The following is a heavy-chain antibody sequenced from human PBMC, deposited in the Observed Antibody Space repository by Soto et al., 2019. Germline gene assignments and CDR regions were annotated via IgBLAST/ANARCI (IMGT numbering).Heavy chain of an antibody. CDR3: ASIAARKEENY. J-gene: IGHJ4*02. D-gene: IGHD6-6*01. CDR2: IYHSGST. CDR1: GGSISSGGYS. V-gene: IGHV4-30-2*01. Sequence: PSETLSLTCAVSGGSISSGGYSWSWIRQPPGKGLEWIGYIYHSGSTYYNPSLKSRVTISVDKSKNQFSLKLSSVTAADTAVYYCASIAARKEENYWGQGTLVTVSS.